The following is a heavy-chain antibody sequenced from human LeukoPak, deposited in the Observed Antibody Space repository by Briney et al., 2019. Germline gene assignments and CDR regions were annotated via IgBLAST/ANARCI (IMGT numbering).Heavy chain of an antibody. D-gene: IGHD1-14*01. CDR2: IYTSGST. CDR3: ARRKDYFDY. V-gene: IGHV4-4*09. CDR1: GGSISSYY. J-gene: IGHJ4*02. Sequence: SETLSLTCTVSGGSISSYYWSWIRQPPGKGLEWIGYIYTSGSTNYNPSLKSRVTISVDTSKNQFSLKLSSVTAADTAVYHCARRKDYFDYWGQGTLVTVSS.